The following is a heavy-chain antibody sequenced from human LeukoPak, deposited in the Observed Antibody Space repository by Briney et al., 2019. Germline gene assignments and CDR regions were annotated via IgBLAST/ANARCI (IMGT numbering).Heavy chain of an antibody. J-gene: IGHJ4*02. CDR2: IDHSGST. CDR1: GGSINYY. V-gene: IGHV4-59*12. CDR3: ARDRYYYDSSGSPFDY. D-gene: IGHD3-22*01. Sequence: PSETLSLTCTVSGGSINYYWSWIRQPPGKGLEWIGYIDHSGSTSYTPPLKSRVTMSVDTSKNHFSLKLSSVTAADTAVYYCARDRYYYDSSGSPFDYWGQGTLVTVSS.